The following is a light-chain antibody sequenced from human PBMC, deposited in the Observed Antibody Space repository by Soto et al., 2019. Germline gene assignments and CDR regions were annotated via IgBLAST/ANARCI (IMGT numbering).Light chain of an antibody. CDR1: QSISSW. V-gene: IGKV1-5*01. CDR2: DAS. Sequence: DIQMTQSPSTLSASVGERVTITCRASQSISSWLAWYQQKPGKAPKVLIYDASSLESGVPSRFSGSGCGTEFSLTISSLQPDDFATYYCQQYNHYWTFGQGTRVEIK. CDR3: QQYNHYWT. J-gene: IGKJ1*01.